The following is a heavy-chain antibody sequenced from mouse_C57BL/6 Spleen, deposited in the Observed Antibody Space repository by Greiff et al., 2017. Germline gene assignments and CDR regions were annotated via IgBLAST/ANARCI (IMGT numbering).Heavy chain of an antibody. CDR2: IDPSDSET. CDR1: GYTFTSYW. V-gene: IGHV1-52*01. Sequence: QVQLQQPGAELVRPGSSVKLSCKASGYTFTSYWMHWVKQRPIQGLEWIGNIDPSDSETHYNQKFKDKATLTVDKSSSTAYMQLSSLTSEDSAVYYCARVFITTVVATPMDYWGQGTSVTVSS. J-gene: IGHJ4*01. CDR3: ARVFITTVVATPMDY. D-gene: IGHD1-1*01.